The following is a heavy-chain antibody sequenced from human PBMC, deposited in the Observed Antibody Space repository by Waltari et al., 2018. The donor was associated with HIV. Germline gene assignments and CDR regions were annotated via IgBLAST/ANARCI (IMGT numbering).Heavy chain of an antibody. CDR2: IKSKTDGGTT. CDR1: GFTFSNAW. D-gene: IGHD3-10*01. J-gene: IGHJ6*02. V-gene: IGHV3-15*01. Sequence: KPGGSLRLSCAASGFTFSNAWMSWVRQAPGKGLEWVGRIKSKTDGGTTDYAAPVKGRFTISRDDSKNTLYLQMNSLKTEDTAVYYCTTLVLLGVGMDVWGQGTTVTVSS. CDR3: TTLVLLGVGMDV.